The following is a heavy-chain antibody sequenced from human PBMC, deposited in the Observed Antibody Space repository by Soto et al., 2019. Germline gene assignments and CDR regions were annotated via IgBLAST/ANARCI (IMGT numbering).Heavy chain of an antibody. V-gene: IGHV1-46*01. J-gene: IGHJ3*02. Sequence: ASVKVSCKASGYTFTGYYMHWVRQAPGQGLEWMGIINPSGGSTSYAQKFQGRVTMTRDTSTSTVYMELSSLRSEDTAVYYCAREYYYDSSGLRWDAFDIWGQGTMVTVSS. CDR3: AREYYYDSSGLRWDAFDI. D-gene: IGHD3-22*01. CDR1: GYTFTGYY. CDR2: INPSGGST.